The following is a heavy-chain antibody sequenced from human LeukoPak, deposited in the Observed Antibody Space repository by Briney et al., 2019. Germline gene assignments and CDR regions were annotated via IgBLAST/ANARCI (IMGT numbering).Heavy chain of an antibody. Sequence: GGSLRLSWAASGFTFSNYWMSWVRQAPGKGLEWVANIKQDGSEKYYVDSVKGRFTISRDNAKNSLYLQMNSLRAEDTAVYYCARDGVLYYYGMDVWGQGTTVTVSS. D-gene: IGHD3-3*01. J-gene: IGHJ6*02. CDR2: IKQDGSEK. CDR3: ARDGVLYYYGMDV. CDR1: GFTFSNYW. V-gene: IGHV3-7*01.